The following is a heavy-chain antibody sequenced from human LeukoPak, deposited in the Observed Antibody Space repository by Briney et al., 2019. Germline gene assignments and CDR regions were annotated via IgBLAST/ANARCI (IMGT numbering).Heavy chain of an antibody. CDR2: IYYSGST. CDR1: GGSISSYY. J-gene: IGHJ4*02. V-gene: IGHV4-59*12. D-gene: IGHD3-3*01. CDR3: ARSFSPDFWRGYFAY. Sequence: SETLSLTCNVSGGSISSYYWSWIRQPPGKGLEWIGYIYYSGSTNYNPSLKSRVTISVDTSKNQFSLKLSSVTAADTAVYYCARSFSPDFWRGYFAYWGQGTLVTVSS.